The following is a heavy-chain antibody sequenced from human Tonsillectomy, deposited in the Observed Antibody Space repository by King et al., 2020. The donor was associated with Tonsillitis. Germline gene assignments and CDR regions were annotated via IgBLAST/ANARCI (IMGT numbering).Heavy chain of an antibody. CDR2: ITSSSSTI. D-gene: IGHD3-3*01. CDR3: ARDGPRAFGVVMGS. V-gene: IGHV3-48*01. J-gene: IGHJ5*02. Sequence: VQLVESGGGLVQPGGSLRLSCAASVFTFSSYSMNWVRQAPGKGLEWVSYITSSSSTIYYSDSVKGRFTISRDNAKNSLFLQMNSLRAEDTAVYYCARDGPRAFGVVMGSWGQGTLVTVSS. CDR1: VFTFSSYS.